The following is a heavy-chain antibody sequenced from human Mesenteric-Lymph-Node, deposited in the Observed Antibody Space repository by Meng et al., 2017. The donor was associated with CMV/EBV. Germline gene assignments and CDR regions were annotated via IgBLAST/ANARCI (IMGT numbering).Heavy chain of an antibody. V-gene: IGHV3-49*04. D-gene: IGHD2-2*02. CDR3: TRYQGPTYRRDF. CDR1: RFTFSNYA. Sequence: GESLKISCAASRFTFSNYAMNWVRQAPGKGLEWVGFIRSKEYGGTTEYAASVKGRFTISRDDSKSIAYLQMSSLKSEDTAVYYCTRYQGPTYRRDFWGQGTLVTVSS. J-gene: IGHJ4*02. CDR2: IRSKEYGGTT.